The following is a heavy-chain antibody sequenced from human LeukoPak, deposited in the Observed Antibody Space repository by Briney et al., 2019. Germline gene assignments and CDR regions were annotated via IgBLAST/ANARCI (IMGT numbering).Heavy chain of an antibody. D-gene: IGHD1-26*01. CDR3: ARDLSIVGAPGAFDI. CDR2: INPSGGST. V-gene: IGHV1-46*01. Sequence: ASVKVSCKASGYTFTSYYMHWVRQAPGQGLEWMGIINPSGGSTSYAQKFQGRVTMTRDTSTSTVYMELSSLRSEDTAVYYCARDLSIVGAPGAFDIWGQGTMVTVSS. J-gene: IGHJ3*02. CDR1: GYTFTSYY.